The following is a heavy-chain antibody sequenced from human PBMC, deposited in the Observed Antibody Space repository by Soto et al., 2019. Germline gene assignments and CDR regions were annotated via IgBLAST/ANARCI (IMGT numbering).Heavy chain of an antibody. CDR3: ATSPRFAFDF. Sequence: QVQLQESGPGLVKPSETLSLTCSVSGGSVSGDKNYWSWIRQSPGKGLEWIGFISYSGATIYNPSLKSRLTISVDRSKNQFSLRLSSVTASDTARYYCATSPRFAFDFWGQGTTVIVSS. V-gene: IGHV4-61*01. CDR1: GGSVSGDKNY. D-gene: IGHD3-16*01. CDR2: ISYSGAT. J-gene: IGHJ3*01.